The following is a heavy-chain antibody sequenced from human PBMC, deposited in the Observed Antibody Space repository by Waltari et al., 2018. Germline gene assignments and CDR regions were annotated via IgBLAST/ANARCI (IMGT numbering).Heavy chain of an antibody. V-gene: IGHV1-2*06. CDR3: ARGSGSGSYLYY. Sequence: QVQLVQSGAEVKKPGASVKVSCKASGYTFTGSDMHWVRQAPGQGLEWRGRINPNSGGTTYAQKFQGRCTITRDTSASTAYIELSSLRSEDTAGYYFARGSGSGSYLYYWGQGTLVTVSS. D-gene: IGHD1-26*01. CDR2: INPNSGGT. CDR1: GYTFTGSD. J-gene: IGHJ4*02.